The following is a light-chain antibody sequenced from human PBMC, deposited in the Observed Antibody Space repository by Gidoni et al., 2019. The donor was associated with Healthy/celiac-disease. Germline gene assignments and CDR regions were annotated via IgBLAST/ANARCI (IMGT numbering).Light chain of an antibody. CDR1: QCISSW. CDR2: AAS. CDR3: QQADSVLGT. Sequence: DIQMTQSPSSVSASVGDRVTITCRASQCISSWLAWYQQKPGKAPKHLIYAASSLQSGVPSRFSGSGYGTDFTITISSLQHEDFATYYCQQADSVLGTFGGGTKVEIK. V-gene: IGKV1-12*01. J-gene: IGKJ4*01.